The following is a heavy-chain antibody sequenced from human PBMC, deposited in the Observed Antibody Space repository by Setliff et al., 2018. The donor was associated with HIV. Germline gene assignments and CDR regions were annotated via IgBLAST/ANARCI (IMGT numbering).Heavy chain of an antibody. D-gene: IGHD2-21*01. CDR2: INHSGTA. V-gene: IGHV4-34*01. CDR3: AGLSDSLDY. J-gene: IGHJ4*02. CDR1: GGSLSSSY. Sequence: KPSETLSLTCAVYGGSLSSSYWTWIRQAPGKGLEWIGEINHSGTANYNPSLKSRVTMSLDRSKRQFSLKLTSLTAADTAVYYCAGLSDSLDYWGLGNLVTVSS.